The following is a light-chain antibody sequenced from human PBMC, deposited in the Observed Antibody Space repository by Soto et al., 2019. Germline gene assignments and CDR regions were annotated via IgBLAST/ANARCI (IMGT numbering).Light chain of an antibody. CDR1: SSDVGGYNY. CDR2: DVS. Sequence: QSALTLSASVSGSPGQSITISCTGTSSDVGGYNYVSWYQQHPGKAPKLMIYDVSNRPSGVSNRFSGSKSGNTASLTISGLQAEDEADYYCSSYTSSSSGYVFGTGTKLTVL. V-gene: IGLV2-14*01. J-gene: IGLJ1*01. CDR3: SSYTSSSSGYV.